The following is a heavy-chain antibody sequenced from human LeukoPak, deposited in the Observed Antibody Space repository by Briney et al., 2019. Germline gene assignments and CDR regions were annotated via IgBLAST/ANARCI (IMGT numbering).Heavy chain of an antibody. V-gene: IGHV1-2*02. CDR3: ARGGFDY. J-gene: IGHJ4*02. CDR2: ISPNSDDT. Sequence: ASVKVSCKASGYTFTGYFLHWVRQAPGQGLEWMGWISPNSDDTNNAQKFRGRVNMTRHTSISRAYMELSRLRSDDTAIYYCARGGFDYWGQGTLVTVSS. CDR1: GYTFTGYF.